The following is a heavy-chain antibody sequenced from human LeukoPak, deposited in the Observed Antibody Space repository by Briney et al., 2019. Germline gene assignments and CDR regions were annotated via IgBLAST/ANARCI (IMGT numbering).Heavy chain of an antibody. CDR3: AREVEYYDSSGYRPHAFDI. J-gene: IGHJ3*02. CDR2: ISYSGGT. V-gene: IGHV4-39*02. D-gene: IGHD3-22*01. CDR1: DGSIINNNHY. Sequence: PSETLSLTCTVSDGSIINNNHYWGWTRQPPGKGLEWIGSISYSGGTAYNPSLRSRVTISVDTSKNQFSLKVNSVTAADTAVYYCAREVEYYDSSGYRPHAFDIWGQGTLVTVSS.